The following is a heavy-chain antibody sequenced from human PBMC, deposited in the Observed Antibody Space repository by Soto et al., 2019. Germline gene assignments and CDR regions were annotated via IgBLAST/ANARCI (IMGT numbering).Heavy chain of an antibody. Sequence: GGSLRLSCAASGFTFSSYGMHWVRQAPGKGLEWVAVIWYDGSNKYYADSVKGRFTISRDNSKNTLYLQMNSLRAEDTAVYYSARGDVRSSWYPYYYYYMDVWGKGTTVTVSS. V-gene: IGHV3-33*01. D-gene: IGHD6-13*01. J-gene: IGHJ6*03. CDR3: ARGDVRSSWYPYYYYYMDV. CDR2: IWYDGSNK. CDR1: GFTFSSYG.